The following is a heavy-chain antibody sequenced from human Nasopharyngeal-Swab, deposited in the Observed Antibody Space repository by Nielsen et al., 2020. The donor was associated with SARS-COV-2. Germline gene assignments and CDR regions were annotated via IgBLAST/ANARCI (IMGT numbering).Heavy chain of an antibody. J-gene: IGHJ4*02. CDR1: GGSFSSAGYF. Sequence: SETLSLTCTVSGGSFSSAGYFWTWIRRHPGKGLEWIGYIYYSGSTYYNPSLKSRVTISVDTSKNHFSLKLSSVTAADTAVYFCARSMYCSSTSCRYYFDYWGQGTLVTVSS. CDR3: ARSMYCSSTSCRYYFDY. V-gene: IGHV4-31*03. D-gene: IGHD2-2*01. CDR2: IYYSGST.